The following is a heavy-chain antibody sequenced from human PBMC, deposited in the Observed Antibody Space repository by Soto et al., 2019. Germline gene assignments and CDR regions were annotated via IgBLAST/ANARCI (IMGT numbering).Heavy chain of an antibody. V-gene: IGHV4-61*01. CDR1: GGSVSSGSYY. Sequence: SETLSLTCTVSGGSVSSGSYYWSWIRQPPGKGLEWIGYIYYSGSTNYNPSLKSRVTISVDTSKNQFSLKLSSVTAADTAVYYCAGGSITIFGVVIYYYYGMDVWGQGTTVTV. D-gene: IGHD3-3*01. CDR2: IYYSGST. J-gene: IGHJ6*02. CDR3: AGGSITIFGVVIYYYYGMDV.